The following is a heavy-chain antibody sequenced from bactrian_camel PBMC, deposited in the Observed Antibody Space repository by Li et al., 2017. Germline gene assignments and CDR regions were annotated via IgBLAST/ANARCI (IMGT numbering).Heavy chain of an antibody. Sequence: HVQLVESGGGLVQPGGSLRLSCAASGFTLRNYYMSWVRQAPGKGLEWVSTITSDGSNTHYADSVKGRFTISRNNAQSTMYLQMNSLKSEDTALYYCARPAWGDWGQGTQVTVS. V-gene: IGHV3-2*01. CDR1: GFTLRNYY. J-gene: IGHJ4*01. CDR2: ITSDGSNT. CDR3: ARPAWGD. D-gene: IGHD1*01.